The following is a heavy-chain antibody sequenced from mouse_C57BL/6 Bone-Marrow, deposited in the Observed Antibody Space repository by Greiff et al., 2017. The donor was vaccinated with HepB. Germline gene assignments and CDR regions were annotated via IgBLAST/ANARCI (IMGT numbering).Heavy chain of an antibody. Sequence: QVQLKQSGAELVKPGASVKLSCKASGYTFTSYWMQWVKQRPGQGLEWIGEIDPSDSYTNYNQKFKGKATLTVDTSSSTAYMQLSSLTSEDSAVYYCARPETIDYWGQGTTLTVSS. CDR3: ARPETIDY. CDR1: GYTFTSYW. V-gene: IGHV1-50*01. CDR2: IDPSDSYT. J-gene: IGHJ2*01.